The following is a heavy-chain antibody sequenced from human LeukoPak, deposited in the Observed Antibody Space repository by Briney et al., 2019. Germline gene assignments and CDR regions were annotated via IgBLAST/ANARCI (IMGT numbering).Heavy chain of an antibody. V-gene: IGHV4-34*01. Sequence: SETLSLTCAVSGVSFSDYYWSWIRQPPGKGLEWIGEINHSGSTNYNPSLKSRVTISVDTSKNQFSLKLSSVTAADTAVYYCASYMTTVTTQGWFDPWGQGTLVTVSS. D-gene: IGHD4-17*01. CDR1: GVSFSDYY. CDR3: ASYMTTVTTQGWFDP. J-gene: IGHJ5*02. CDR2: INHSGST.